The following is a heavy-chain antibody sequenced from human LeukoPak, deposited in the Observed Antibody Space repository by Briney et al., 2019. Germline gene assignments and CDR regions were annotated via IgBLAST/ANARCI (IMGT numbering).Heavy chain of an antibody. D-gene: IGHD3-9*01. J-gene: IGHJ4*02. CDR2: ISSSGSTK. CDR3: ARSGKIYFDWLLDY. Sequence: PGGSLRLSCEASGFTFSSYEMNWVRQAPGKGLEWVSYISSSGSTKHYADSVKGRFTISRDNAKNSLDLQMNSLRAEDTAVYYCARSGKIYFDWLLDYWGQGTLVTVSS. V-gene: IGHV3-48*03. CDR1: GFTFSSYE.